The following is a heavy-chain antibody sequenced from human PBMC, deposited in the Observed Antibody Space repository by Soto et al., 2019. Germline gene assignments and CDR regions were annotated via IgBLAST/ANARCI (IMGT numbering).Heavy chain of an antibody. D-gene: IGHD2-15*01. V-gene: IGHV3-66*01. CDR1: GFTVSSKY. J-gene: IGHJ6*04. Sequence: EVQLVESGGGLVQPGGSLRLSCAASGFTVSSKYMSWVRQAPGKGLEWVSLIQNVGPTYYADSVKGRFTISRDTSENPVHIQMDSLSAADTAVYYCARDDILCDGGRCYGVPLDVWCKGNTVTVSS. CDR2: IQNVGPT. CDR3: ARDDILCDGGRCYGVPLDV.